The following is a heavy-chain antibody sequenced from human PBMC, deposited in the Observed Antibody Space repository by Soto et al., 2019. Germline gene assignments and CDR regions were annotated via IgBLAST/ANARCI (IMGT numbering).Heavy chain of an antibody. CDR3: ASKSDSCCYPSIFDY. V-gene: IGHV3-7*03. D-gene: IGHD3-22*01. J-gene: IGHJ4*02. CDR1: GFTFSSYW. Sequence: GGSLRLSCAASGFTFSSYWMSWVRQAPGKGLEWVANIKQDGSEKFYVDSVKGRFTISRDNAKNSLYLQMNSLRAEDTAVYYFASKSDSCCYPSIFDYWGQGTLVTVSS. CDR2: IKQDGSEK.